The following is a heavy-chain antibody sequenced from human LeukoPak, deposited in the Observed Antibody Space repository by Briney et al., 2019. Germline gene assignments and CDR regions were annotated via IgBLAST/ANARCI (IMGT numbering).Heavy chain of an antibody. CDR1: GDSFSSSV. D-gene: IGHD3-10*01. CDR2: IIPIFGTA. Sequence: SVKVSCKASGDSFSSSVFSWVRQVPGQGLEWMGGIIPIFGTANYAQKLQGRVTITADMSATTVYLEVSSLRSDDTAVYFCARAPFMVRGVPNWFDPWGQGTLITVSS. CDR3: ARAPFMVRGVPNWFDP. J-gene: IGHJ5*02. V-gene: IGHV1-69*06.